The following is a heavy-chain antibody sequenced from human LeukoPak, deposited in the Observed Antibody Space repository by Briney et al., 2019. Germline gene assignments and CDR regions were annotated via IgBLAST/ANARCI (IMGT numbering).Heavy chain of an antibody. J-gene: IGHJ3*01. CDR1: GGSISSYY. CDR2: IYYSGST. Sequence: SETLSLTCTVSGGSISSYYWSWLRQPPGKRLEWIGHIYYSGSTNYNPSLKSRVTISVDTSKNQFSLKLSSVTAADTAVYYCARPNITSYYDSRGYDAFDVWGQGTMVTVSS. CDR3: ARPNITSYYDSRGYDAFDV. V-gene: IGHV4-59*01. D-gene: IGHD3-22*01.